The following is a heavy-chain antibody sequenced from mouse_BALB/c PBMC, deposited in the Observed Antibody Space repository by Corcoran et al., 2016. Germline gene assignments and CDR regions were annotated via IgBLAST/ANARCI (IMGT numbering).Heavy chain of an antibody. D-gene: IGHD1-2*01. Sequence: QIQLVQSGPELKKPGETVKISCKASGYTFTNYGMNWVKQAPGKGLKWMGWINTYTGEPTYADDFKGRFAFSLETSASTAYLQINNLKNEDMATYFCARDLLRLRKYFDVWGAGTTVTVSS. CDR2: INTYTGEP. V-gene: IGHV9-1*02. CDR3: ARDLLRLRKYFDV. J-gene: IGHJ1*01. CDR1: GYTFTNYG.